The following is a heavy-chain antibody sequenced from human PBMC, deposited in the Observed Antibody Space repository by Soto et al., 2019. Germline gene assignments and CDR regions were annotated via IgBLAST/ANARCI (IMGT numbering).Heavy chain of an antibody. CDR3: ARDVAVAGTGVNY. V-gene: IGHV3-33*01. D-gene: IGHD6-19*01. Sequence: GGSLRLSCAASGFTFSSYGMHWVRQAPGKGLEWVAVIWYDGSNKYYADSVEGRFTISRDNSKNTLYLQMNSLRAEDTAVYYCARDVAVAGTGVNYWGQGTLVTVSS. CDR1: GFTFSSYG. J-gene: IGHJ4*02. CDR2: IWYDGSNK.